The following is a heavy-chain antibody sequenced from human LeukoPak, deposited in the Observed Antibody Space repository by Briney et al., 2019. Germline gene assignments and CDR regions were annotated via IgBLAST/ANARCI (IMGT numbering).Heavy chain of an antibody. Sequence: GGSLRLSCAASGFTVSSNYMSWVRQAPGKGLEWVSVIYSGGSTYYADSVKGRFTISRDNSKNTLYLQLNSLRAEDTAVYYCAKDQGYTYGNWYFGLWGRGTLVTVSS. D-gene: IGHD5-18*01. CDR2: IYSGGST. J-gene: IGHJ2*01. V-gene: IGHV3-53*01. CDR1: GFTVSSNY. CDR3: AKDQGYTYGNWYFGL.